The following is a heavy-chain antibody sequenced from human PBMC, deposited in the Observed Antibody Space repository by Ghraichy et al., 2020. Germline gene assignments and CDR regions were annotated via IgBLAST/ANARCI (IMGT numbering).Heavy chain of an antibody. CDR3: AKSWSDSSSCGNLKTCNALPNWFDP. CDR2: ISYDGSNK. J-gene: IGHJ5*02. D-gene: IGHD6-13*01. Sequence: GGSLRLSCAASGFTFSSYGMHWVRQAPGKGLEWVAVISYDGSNKYYADSVKGRFTISRDNSKNTLYLQMNSLRAEDTAVYYCAKSWSDSSSCGNLKTCNALPNWFDPWGQGTLVTVSS. V-gene: IGHV3-30*18. CDR1: GFTFSSYG.